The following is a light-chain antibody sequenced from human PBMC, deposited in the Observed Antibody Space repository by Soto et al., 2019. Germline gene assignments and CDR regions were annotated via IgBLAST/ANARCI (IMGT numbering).Light chain of an antibody. V-gene: IGKV3-15*01. CDR2: GAS. J-gene: IGKJ5*01. Sequence: EIVMTQSPATLSVSPGERVTLSCRASQSVSSNLAWYQQKPGQAPRLLIYGASTRATGIPARFSGSGSGTEFTLTISSLQSEDVTVYYCQQYKNWPPITFGHGTRLEIK. CDR3: QQYKNWPPIT. CDR1: QSVSSN.